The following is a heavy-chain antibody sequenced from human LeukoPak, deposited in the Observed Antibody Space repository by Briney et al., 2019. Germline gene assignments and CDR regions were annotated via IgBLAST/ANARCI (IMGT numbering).Heavy chain of an antibody. D-gene: IGHD6-13*01. CDR1: GGSISSYY. Sequence: NPSETLSLTCTVSGGSISSYYWSWIRQPPGKGLEWIGYIYCSGSTNYNPSLKSRVTISVDTSKNQFSLKLSSVTAADTAVYYCARHKPETREIRAAAGTRPRTNYYYYYGMDVWGQGTTVTVSS. V-gene: IGHV4-59*08. CDR3: ARHKPETREIRAAAGTRPRTNYYYYYGMDV. J-gene: IGHJ6*02. CDR2: IYCSGST.